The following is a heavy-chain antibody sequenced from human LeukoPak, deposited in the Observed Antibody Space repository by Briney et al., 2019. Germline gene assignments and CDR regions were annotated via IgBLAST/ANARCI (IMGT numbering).Heavy chain of an antibody. CDR1: GGSISSGDYY. CDR3: ARATLHEIIMVAAATGWFDP. CDR2: IYYSGST. V-gene: IGHV4-30-4*01. Sequence: SQTLSLTCTVSGGSISSGDYYWTWIRQPPGKGLEWIGYIYYSGSTYYNPSLKGRVTISVDTSKNKFSLKLRSVTAADTAVYYCARATLHEIIMVAAATGWFDPWGQGTLVTVSS. J-gene: IGHJ5*02. D-gene: IGHD2-15*01.